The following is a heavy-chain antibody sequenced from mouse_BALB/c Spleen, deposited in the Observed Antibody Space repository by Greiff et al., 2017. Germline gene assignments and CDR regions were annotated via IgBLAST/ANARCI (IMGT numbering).Heavy chain of an antibody. D-gene: IGHD2-13*01. CDR3: ARDYSYYAMDY. V-gene: IGHV5-17*02. J-gene: IGHJ4*01. Sequence: EVQGVESGGGLVQPGGSRKLSCAASGFTFSSFGMHWVRQAPEKGLEWVAYISSGSSTIYYADTVKGRFTISRDNPKNTLFLQMTSLRSEDTAMYYCARDYSYYAMDYWGQGTSVTVSS. CDR2: ISSGSSTI. CDR1: GFTFSSFG.